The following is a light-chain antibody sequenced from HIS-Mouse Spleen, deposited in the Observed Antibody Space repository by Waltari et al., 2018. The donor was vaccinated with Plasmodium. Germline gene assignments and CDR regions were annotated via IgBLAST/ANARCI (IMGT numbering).Light chain of an antibody. V-gene: IGLV3-25*03. J-gene: IGLJ2*01. Sequence: SYELTQPPSVSVSPGQTARITCSGDAFPMHYAYWYQQKPGQAPVLVIYKDSERPSGIPERFSGSSSGTTVTLTISGVQAEDEADYYCQSADSSGTYRVFGGGTKLTVL. CDR2: KDS. CDR3: QSADSSGTYRV. CDR1: AFPMHY.